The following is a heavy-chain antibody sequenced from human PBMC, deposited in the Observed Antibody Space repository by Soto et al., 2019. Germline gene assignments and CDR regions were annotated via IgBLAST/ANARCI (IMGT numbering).Heavy chain of an antibody. Sequence: GGSLRLSCAASGFTFSSYGMHWVRQAPGKGLEWVAVISYDGSNKYYADSVKGRFTISRDNSKNTLYLQMNSLRAEDTAVYYCAKDTTIVATTSYYYGMDVWGQGTTVTVSS. CDR1: GFTFSSYG. V-gene: IGHV3-30*18. J-gene: IGHJ6*02. CDR2: ISYDGSNK. CDR3: AKDTTIVATTSYYYGMDV. D-gene: IGHD5-12*01.